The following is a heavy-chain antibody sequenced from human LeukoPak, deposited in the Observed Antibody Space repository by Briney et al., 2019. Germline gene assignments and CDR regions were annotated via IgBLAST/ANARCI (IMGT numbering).Heavy chain of an antibody. CDR1: GFTFSSSA. CDR2: ISNNGGYT. V-gene: IGHV3-23*01. J-gene: IGHJ2*01. CDR3: AKDRTVGASYWYFDL. Sequence: GGSLRLSCAASGFTFSSSAMSWVRQAPGKGLEWVSAISNNGGYTYYADSVQGRFTISRDNSKSTLCLQMNSLRAEDTAVYYCAKDRTVGASYWYFDLWGRGTLVTVSS. D-gene: IGHD1-26*01.